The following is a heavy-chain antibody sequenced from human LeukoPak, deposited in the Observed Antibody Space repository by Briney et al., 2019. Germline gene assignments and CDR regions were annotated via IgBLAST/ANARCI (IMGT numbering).Heavy chain of an antibody. Sequence: PGRSLRLSCAASGLTFSSYCMHWVRQAPGKGLEWVAVIWYDGSNKNYVDSVKGRFTISRDNSKSTLYLQMNSLRAEDTAVYYCAKSFWAPGTARIPYSWYFDLWGRGTLVTVSS. J-gene: IGHJ2*01. CDR3: AKSFWAPGTARIPYSWYFDL. V-gene: IGHV3-33*06. D-gene: IGHD1-7*01. CDR2: IWYDGSNK. CDR1: GLTFSSYC.